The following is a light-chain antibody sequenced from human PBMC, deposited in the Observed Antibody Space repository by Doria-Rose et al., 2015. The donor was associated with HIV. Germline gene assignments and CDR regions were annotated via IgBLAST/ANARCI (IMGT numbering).Light chain of an antibody. CDR2: KAS. CDR1: QSISSW. J-gene: IGKJ1*01. V-gene: IGKV1-5*03. Sequence: DIQVTQSPSTLSASVGDRVTITCRASQSISSWLAWYQQKPGKAPILLIYKASSLESGVPSRFSGSGSGTEFTLTISSLQPDDFATYYCQQYNSYWTFGQGTKVEIK. CDR3: QQYNSYWT.